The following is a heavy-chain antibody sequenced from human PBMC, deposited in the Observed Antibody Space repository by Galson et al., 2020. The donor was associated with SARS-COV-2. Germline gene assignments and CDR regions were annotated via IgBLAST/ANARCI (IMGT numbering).Heavy chain of an antibody. J-gene: IGHJ3*02. V-gene: IGHV4-39*01. CDR3: ARLPYYYDSSYAFDI. D-gene: IGHD3-22*01. Sequence: SEPLSLTCTVSGGSISSSSYYWGWLRQPPGKGLEWIGSIYYSGSTYYNPSLKSRVTISVDTSKNQFSLKLSSVTAADTAVYYCARLPYYYDSSYAFDIWGQGTMVTVSS. CDR1: GGSISSSSYY. CDR2: IYYSGST.